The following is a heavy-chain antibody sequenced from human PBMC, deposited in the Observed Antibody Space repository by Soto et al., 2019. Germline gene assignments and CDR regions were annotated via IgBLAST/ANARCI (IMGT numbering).Heavy chain of an antibody. Sequence: QVQLVHSGAEVKKPGSSVKVSCKASGGTFSSYAISWVRQAPGQGLEWMGGIIPIFGTANYAQKFQGRVTITAEESTSTAYMELSSLRSEATAVYYCASGSDYVNGLIDYWGQGTLVTVSS. D-gene: IGHD4-17*01. CDR3: ASGSDYVNGLIDY. J-gene: IGHJ4*02. V-gene: IGHV1-69*01. CDR2: IIPIFGTA. CDR1: GGTFSSYA.